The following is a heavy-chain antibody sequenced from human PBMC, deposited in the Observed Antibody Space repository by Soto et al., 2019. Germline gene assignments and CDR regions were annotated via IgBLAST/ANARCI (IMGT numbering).Heavy chain of an antibody. J-gene: IGHJ6*02. D-gene: IGHD2-8*01. CDR1: GYTFSSYG. V-gene: IGHV1-18*01. CDR2: ISGYNDNT. CDR3: ARDSVLMVYAQPHYYYHAMDV. Sequence: QDQLVQSGAEVKKPGASVKISCKAFGYTFSSYGISWVRQAPGQGLEWLGWISGYNDNTNYAQNFKGRVTVTTDTATSTAYMELRSLRSADTAVYYCARDSVLMVYAQPHYYYHAMDVWGQGTTVTVSS.